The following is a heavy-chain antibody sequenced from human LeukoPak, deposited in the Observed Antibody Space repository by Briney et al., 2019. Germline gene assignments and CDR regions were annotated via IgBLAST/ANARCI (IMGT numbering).Heavy chain of an antibody. D-gene: IGHD6-13*01. V-gene: IGHV4-4*02. CDR2: IYHSGST. Sequence: GSLRLSCAASGFTVSSNYMSWVRQAPGKGLEWIGEIYHSGSTNYNPSLKSRVTISVDKSKNQFSLKLSSVTAADTAVYYCARGQQPTRDMDVWGQGTTVTVSS. CDR3: ARGQQPTRDMDV. CDR1: GFTVSSNY. J-gene: IGHJ6*02.